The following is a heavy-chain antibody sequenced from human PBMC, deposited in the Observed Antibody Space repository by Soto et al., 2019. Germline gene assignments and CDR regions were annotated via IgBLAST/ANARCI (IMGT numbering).Heavy chain of an antibody. CDR2: IIPIFGTA. CDR1: GGTFSSYA. Sequence: GASVKVSCKASGGTFSSYAISWVRQAPGQGLEWMGGIIPIFGTANYAQKFQGRVTITADKSTSTAYMELSSLRSEDTAVYYCARGXDPEYYYDSSGYYPLDYWGQGTLVTVSS. D-gene: IGHD3-22*01. V-gene: IGHV1-69*06. J-gene: IGHJ4*02. CDR3: ARGXDPEYYYDSSGYYPLDY.